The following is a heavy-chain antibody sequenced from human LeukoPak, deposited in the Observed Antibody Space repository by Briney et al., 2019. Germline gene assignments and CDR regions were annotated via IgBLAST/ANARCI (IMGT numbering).Heavy chain of an antibody. J-gene: IGHJ6*02. CDR1: GFTFSSYP. D-gene: IGHD3-10*01. CDR2: ISGNGGST. Sequence: PGGSLRLSCAASGFTFSSYPMTRVRQAPGKGLEWVSAISGNGGSTYYADSVKGRFTISRDNSKNSLYLQMNSLRAEDTAVYYCARDLWFGELPYGMDVWGQGTTVTVSS. CDR3: ARDLWFGELPYGMDV. V-gene: IGHV3-23*01.